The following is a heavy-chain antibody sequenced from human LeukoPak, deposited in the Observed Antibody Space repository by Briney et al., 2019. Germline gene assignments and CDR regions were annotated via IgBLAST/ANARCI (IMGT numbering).Heavy chain of an antibody. V-gene: IGHV4-39*07. CDR1: GGSISTSAFY. D-gene: IGHD3-22*01. J-gene: IGHJ3*02. CDR3: ARDQTYYDSSGYSLYAFDI. CDR2: IYDSGNE. Sequence: SETLSLTCTVSGGSISTSAFYWGWIRQPQGKGLEWIGSIYDSGNEFYNPSLKSRVTISADTSKNQFSLKLNSVTAADTAVYYCARDQTYYDSSGYSLYAFDIWGQGTMVTVSS.